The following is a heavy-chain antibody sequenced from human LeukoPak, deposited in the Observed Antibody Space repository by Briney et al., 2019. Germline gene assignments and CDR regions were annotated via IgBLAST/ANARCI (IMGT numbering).Heavy chain of an antibody. Sequence: SETLSLTCTVSGGSISSYYWSWIRQPAGKGLEWIGRIYTSGSTNYNPSLKSRVTMSVDTSKNQFSLKLSSVTAADTAVYYCARVDFWSGYWWFDPWGQGTLVTVSS. J-gene: IGHJ5*02. V-gene: IGHV4-4*07. CDR1: GGSISSYY. D-gene: IGHD3-3*01. CDR2: IYTSGST. CDR3: ARVDFWSGYWWFDP.